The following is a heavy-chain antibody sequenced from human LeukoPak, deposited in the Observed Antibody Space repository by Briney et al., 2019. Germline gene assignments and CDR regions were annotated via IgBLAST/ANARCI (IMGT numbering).Heavy chain of an antibody. CDR3: ARGSSAGASLFDY. CDR1: GFTFSSYS. J-gene: IGHJ4*02. D-gene: IGHD1-26*01. CDR2: ISTSSNTI. V-gene: IGHV3-48*01. Sequence: GGSLRLSCAASGFTFSSYSMNWVRQAPGKGLDRVSFISTSSNTIYYAGSVQGRFTISRDNARNSLYLQVNSLRAEDTALYYCARGSSAGASLFDYWGQGTLVTVSS.